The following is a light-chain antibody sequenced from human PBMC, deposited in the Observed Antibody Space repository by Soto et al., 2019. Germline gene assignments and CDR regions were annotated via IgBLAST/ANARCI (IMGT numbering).Light chain of an antibody. CDR1: QSVSTNY. V-gene: IGKV3-20*01. CDR2: GSS. CDR3: QQYGSPPWT. J-gene: IGKJ1*01. Sequence: EIVLTQSPGTLSLSPGERATLSCRASQSVSTNYLAWYQQKPGQAPRLLIYGSSSRATGIPDRFSGSGSGTDFTLTISRLEPEDFAVFICQQYGSPPWTFGRGTKVEIK.